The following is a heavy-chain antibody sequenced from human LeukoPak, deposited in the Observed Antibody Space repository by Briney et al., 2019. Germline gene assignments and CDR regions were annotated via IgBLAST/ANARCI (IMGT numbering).Heavy chain of an antibody. J-gene: IGHJ5*02. V-gene: IGHV4-61*02. CDR3: ASGDYLWFDP. D-gene: IGHD4-17*01. CDR1: GGSISSGSYY. Sequence: SETLSLTCTVSGGSISSGSYYWSWIRQPAGKGLEWVGRIYTSGSTNYNPSLKSRVTISVDTSKNQFSLKLSSVTAADTAVYYCASGDYLWFDPWGQGTLVTVSS. CDR2: IYTSGST.